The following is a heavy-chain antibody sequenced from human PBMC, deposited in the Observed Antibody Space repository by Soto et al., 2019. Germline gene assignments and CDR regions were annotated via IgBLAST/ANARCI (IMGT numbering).Heavy chain of an antibody. CDR2: IYYSGST. V-gene: IGHV4-39*01. CDR3: ARRGYYYYYGMDV. CDR1: GGSISSSSYY. Sequence: ETLSLTCTVSGGSISSSSYYWGWIRQPPGKGLEWIGSIYYSGSTYYNPSLKSRVTISVDTSKNQFSLKLSSVTAADTAVYYCARRGYYYYYGMDVWGQGTTVTAP. J-gene: IGHJ6*02.